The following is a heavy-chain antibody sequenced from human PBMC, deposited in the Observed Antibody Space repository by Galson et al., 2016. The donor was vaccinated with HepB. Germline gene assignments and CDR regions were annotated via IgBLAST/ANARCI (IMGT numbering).Heavy chain of an antibody. CDR3: AKDYIGTLPEALDI. Sequence: LRLSCAASGFTFSSHAMAWVRQAPGKGLEWVTGISPSGDTISYADSVKGRFTISRDNAKNTLNLQMNSLRAEDTALYYCAKDYIGTLPEALDIWGQGTMVTVSS. V-gene: IGHV3-23*01. J-gene: IGHJ3*02. CDR1: GFTFSSHA. D-gene: IGHD2-15*01. CDR2: ISPSGDTI.